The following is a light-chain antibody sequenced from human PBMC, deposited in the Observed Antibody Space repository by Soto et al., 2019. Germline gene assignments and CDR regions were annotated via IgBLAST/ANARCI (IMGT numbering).Light chain of an antibody. CDR1: QSIRSN. CDR2: GSS. J-gene: IGKJ5*01. V-gene: IGKV3D-15*01. CDR3: QQYNNWPAIT. Sequence: EIVMTQSPPTLSVSPGERAALSCRASQSIRSNLAWYQQKPGQAPRLLIYGSSTRATGIPARFSGSGSGTDFTLTISSLQSEDFAVYYCQQYNNWPAITFGQGTRLEI.